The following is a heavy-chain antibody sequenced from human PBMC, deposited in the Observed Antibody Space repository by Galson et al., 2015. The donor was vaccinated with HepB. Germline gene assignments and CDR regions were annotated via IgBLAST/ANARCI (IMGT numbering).Heavy chain of an antibody. D-gene: IGHD6-19*01. Sequence: SLRLSCAASGFTFSSYWMSWVRQAPGEGLEWVANIKQDGSEKYYVDSVKGRFTISRDNAKNSLYLQMNSLRAEDTAVYYCARAGSIAVTSYYYYYGMDVWGQGTTVTVSS. J-gene: IGHJ6*02. V-gene: IGHV3-7*03. CDR2: IKQDGSEK. CDR3: ARAGSIAVTSYYYYYGMDV. CDR1: GFTFSSYW.